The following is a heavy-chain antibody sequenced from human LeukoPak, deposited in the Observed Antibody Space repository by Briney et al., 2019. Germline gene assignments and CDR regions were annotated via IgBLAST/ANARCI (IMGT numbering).Heavy chain of an antibody. Sequence: GGSLRLSCAASGFTFRSYWMNWVRQAPGKGLEWVANIKQDGSEKDYVDSVKGRFTISRDNAKNSLYLQMKSLRAEDTAVYYCARDHLGGMDVWGQGTTVTVSS. J-gene: IGHJ6*02. CDR1: GFTFRSYW. D-gene: IGHD3-16*01. CDR3: ARDHLGGMDV. V-gene: IGHV3-7*05. CDR2: IKQDGSEK.